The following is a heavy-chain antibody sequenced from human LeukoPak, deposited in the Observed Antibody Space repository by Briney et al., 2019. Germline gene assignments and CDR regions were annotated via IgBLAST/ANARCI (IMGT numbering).Heavy chain of an antibody. CDR1: GASISSYY. J-gene: IGHJ6*03. V-gene: IGHV4-4*08. D-gene: IGHD3-3*01. Sequence: SETLSLTCTVSGASISSYYWTWIRQPPGKGLEWIGYIHNRGSANQNPSLKSRVTISVDTSKNQFSLKLSSVTAADTAVYYCAREGGGDFWSGSGHYYDYYMDVWGKGTTVTVSS. CDR2: IHNRGSA. CDR3: AREGGGDFWSGSGHYYDYYMDV.